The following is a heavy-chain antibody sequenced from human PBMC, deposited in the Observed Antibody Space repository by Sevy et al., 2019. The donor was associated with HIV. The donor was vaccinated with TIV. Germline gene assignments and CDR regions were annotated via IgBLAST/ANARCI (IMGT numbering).Heavy chain of an antibody. V-gene: IGHV3-48*03. CDR3: ARGTATYYYGSGGMDV. J-gene: IGHJ6*02. CDR1: GFTFNTYE. Sequence: GGSLRLSCAASGFTFNTYEMNWVRQAPGKGLEWISYITYSGSTTYYAESVKGRFPISRDNAKNYLSLQMNSLRPEDTAVYYCARGTATYYYGSGGMDVWGQGTTVTVSS. CDR2: ITYSGSTT. D-gene: IGHD3-10*01.